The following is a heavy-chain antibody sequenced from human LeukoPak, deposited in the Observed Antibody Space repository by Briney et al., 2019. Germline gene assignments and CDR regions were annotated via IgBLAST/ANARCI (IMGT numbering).Heavy chain of an antibody. CDR1: GFTFSSYA. V-gene: IGHV3-30*04. J-gene: IGHJ3*02. CDR2: LSYDGRDK. CDR3: ARDDQDAFDI. Sequence: GRSLRLSCAASGFTFSSYAMHWVRQAPGKGLEWVAVLSYDGRDKYYADSVKGRFTISRDNSKNTLYLQMNSLRAEDTAVYYCARDDQDAFDIWGQGTMVTVSS.